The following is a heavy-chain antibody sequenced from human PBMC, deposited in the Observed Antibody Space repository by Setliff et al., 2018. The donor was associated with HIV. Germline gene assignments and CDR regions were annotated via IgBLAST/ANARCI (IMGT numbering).Heavy chain of an antibody. D-gene: IGHD7-27*01. V-gene: IGHV5-51*01. CDR3: IRRRRAPGAADLESY. CDR2: TYPGDSTT. Sequence: LGESLKISCRASGYTFTNYWVGWVRQMPGKGLEWMGVTYPGDSTTRYSPSLEGQVTISADRSINTAFLQWSSLEASDTAMYYCIRRRRAPGAADLESYWGQGTLVTVSS. J-gene: IGHJ4*02. CDR1: GYTFTNYW.